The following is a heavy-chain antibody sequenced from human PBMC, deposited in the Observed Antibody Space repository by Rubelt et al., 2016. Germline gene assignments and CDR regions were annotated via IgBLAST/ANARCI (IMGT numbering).Heavy chain of an antibody. CDR1: GFTFSSYG. D-gene: IGHD6-19*01. CDR3: ARGRGITVTGKEDYFDY. CDR2: ISYDGSKT. J-gene: IGHJ4*02. Sequence: VQLVESGGGLVHPGGSLRLSCAASGFTFSSYGIHWVRQAPGKGLEWVAFISYDGSKTYYADSVKGRFTVSRDKSKNTLFEQMDSLRPEDTGVYDCARGRGITVTGKEDYFDYWGQGTLVTVSS. V-gene: IGHV3-30*04.